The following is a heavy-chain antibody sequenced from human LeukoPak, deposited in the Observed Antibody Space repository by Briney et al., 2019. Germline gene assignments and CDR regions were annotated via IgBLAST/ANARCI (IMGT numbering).Heavy chain of an antibody. D-gene: IGHD6-19*01. J-gene: IGHJ6*02. Sequence: SETLSLTCTVSGGSISSSSYYWGWIRQPPGKGLEWIGSIYYSGSTYYNPSLKSRVTISVDTSKNQFSLKLSSVTAADTAVYYCASRYSSGWSKMDVWGQGTTVTVSS. CDR3: ASRYSSGWSKMDV. V-gene: IGHV4-39*01. CDR2: IYYSGST. CDR1: GGSISSSSYY.